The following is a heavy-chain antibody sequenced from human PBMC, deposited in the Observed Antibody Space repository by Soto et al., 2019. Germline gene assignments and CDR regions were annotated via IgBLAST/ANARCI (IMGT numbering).Heavy chain of an antibody. D-gene: IGHD6-19*01. V-gene: IGHV1-3*01. CDR3: VRVDGSGWYVVPDY. J-gene: IGHJ4*02. CDR1: GYTFTTYA. CDR2: INAGNGNT. Sequence: GASVKVSCKASGYTFTTYAMHWVRQAPGQGLEWMGWINAGNGNTKYSQKFQGRVTITRDTSASTAYMELSSLRSEDTAVYYCVRVDGSGWYVVPDYWGQGTLVTVSS.